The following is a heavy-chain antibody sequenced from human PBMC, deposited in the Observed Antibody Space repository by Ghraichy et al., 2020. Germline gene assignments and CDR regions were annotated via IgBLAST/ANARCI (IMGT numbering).Heavy chain of an antibody. V-gene: IGHV4-39*01. CDR3: ARLLSRLDKVDY. Sequence: SETLSLTCTVSGGSISSSSYYWGWIRQPPGKGLEWIGRIYYNGVTYYNPSLKSRVTISVDASKNRFSLKLSSVTAADTAVYYCARLLSRLDKVDYWGQGTLVTVSS. CDR1: GGSISSSSYY. D-gene: IGHD2-2*01. J-gene: IGHJ4*02. CDR2: IYYNGVT.